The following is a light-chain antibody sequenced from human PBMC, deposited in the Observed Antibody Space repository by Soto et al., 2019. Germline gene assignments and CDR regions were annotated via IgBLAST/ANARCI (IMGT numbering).Light chain of an antibody. CDR1: QSLLHSNGYNY. CDR2: LGS. Sequence: DIVMTQSPLSLPVTPGEPASISCRSSQSLLHSNGYNYLDWYLQKPGQSPQLLIYLGSNRASGVPDRFSGSXSXTDFTLKISRVEAEDVGVYYCMQALQTPRTFGQGTKLEIK. CDR3: MQALQTPRT. J-gene: IGKJ2*01. V-gene: IGKV2-28*01.